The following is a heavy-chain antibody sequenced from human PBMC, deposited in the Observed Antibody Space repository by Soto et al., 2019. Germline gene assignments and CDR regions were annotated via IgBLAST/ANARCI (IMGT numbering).Heavy chain of an antibody. V-gene: IGHV1-2*02. Sequence: VACKASVYTFSDYYIHWVRQAPGQGLEWMGWINPNSGGTKYAPKFQGGVTMTRDTSITTAYMELSRLRSGDTAVYYCAREPATAKPEGVDFWGQGTLVTVYS. J-gene: IGHJ4*02. CDR3: AREPATAKPEGVDF. CDR2: INPNSGGT. CDR1: VYTFSDYY. D-gene: IGHD1-1*01.